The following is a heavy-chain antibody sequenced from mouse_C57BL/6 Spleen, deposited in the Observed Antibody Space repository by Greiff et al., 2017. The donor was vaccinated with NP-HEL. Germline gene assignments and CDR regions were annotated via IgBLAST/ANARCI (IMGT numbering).Heavy chain of an antibody. CDR3: ARGDGYFYAVDY. CDR2: IYPGSGST. D-gene: IGHD2-3*01. V-gene: IGHV1-55*01. CDR1: GYTFTSYW. J-gene: IGHJ4*01. Sequence: QVQLQQPGAELVKPRASVKMSCKASGYTFTSYWITWVKQRPGQGLEWIGDIYPGSGSTNYNEKFKSKATLTVDTSSSTAYMQLSSLTSEDSAVYYCARGDGYFYAVDYWGQGTSVTVSS.